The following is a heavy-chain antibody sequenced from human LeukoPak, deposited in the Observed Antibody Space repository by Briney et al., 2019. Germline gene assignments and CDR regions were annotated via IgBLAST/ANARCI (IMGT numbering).Heavy chain of an antibody. V-gene: IGHV3-11*04. Sequence: PGGSLRLSCAASGFTFSDYYMSWIRQAPGKGLEWVSYISSSGNSTYYSDSVRGRFTISRDNAKISLHLQMNSLRAEDTAVYYCARDGGSSWYFDYWGQGTLATVSS. CDR2: ISSSGNST. D-gene: IGHD6-13*01. CDR3: ARDGGSSWYFDY. J-gene: IGHJ4*02. CDR1: GFTFSDYY.